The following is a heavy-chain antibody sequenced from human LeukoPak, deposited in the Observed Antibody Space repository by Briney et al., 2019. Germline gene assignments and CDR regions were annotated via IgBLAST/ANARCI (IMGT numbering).Heavy chain of an antibody. V-gene: IGHV5-51*01. CDR1: GYSFTSYW. Sequence: GESLKMSCKGSGYSFTSYWIGWVRQMPGKGLEWMGIIYPGDSETRYSPSFQGQVTISVDKSISTGYLQWSSLKASDTAMYYCASQGLSSASFDHWGQGTLVTVSS. CDR3: ASQGLSSASFDH. J-gene: IGHJ4*02. CDR2: IYPGDSET. D-gene: IGHD6-19*01.